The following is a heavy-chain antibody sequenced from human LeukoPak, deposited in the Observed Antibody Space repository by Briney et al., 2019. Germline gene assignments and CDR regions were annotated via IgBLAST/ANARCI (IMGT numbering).Heavy chain of an antibody. J-gene: IGHJ4*02. Sequence: PGGSLRLSCAASGFAFSSYAMSWVRQAPGKGLEWVSAISGSGGSTYYADSVKGRFTISRDNSKNTLYLQMNSLRAEDTAVYYCAKGSRLQGVQNYFDYWGQGTLVTVSS. D-gene: IGHD3-10*01. CDR1: GFAFSSYA. CDR2: ISGSGGST. CDR3: AKGSRLQGVQNYFDY. V-gene: IGHV3-23*01.